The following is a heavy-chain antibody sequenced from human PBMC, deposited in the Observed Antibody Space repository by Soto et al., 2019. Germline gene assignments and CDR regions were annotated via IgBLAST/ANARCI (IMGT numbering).Heavy chain of an antibody. Sequence: QVQLVESGGGVVQPGGSLRLSCAASGFIFSGYAMHWVRQAPGKGLEWVAVISYDGNTQYYADSVKGRFTVSRDNSNNILYVEMNNMRDEDTAMYYCAKETNAYEINFWGKGNLVTVS. CDR2: ISYDGNTQ. CDR3: AKETNAYEINF. CDR1: GFIFSGYA. J-gene: IGHJ4*02. D-gene: IGHD3-9*01. V-gene: IGHV3-30-3*01.